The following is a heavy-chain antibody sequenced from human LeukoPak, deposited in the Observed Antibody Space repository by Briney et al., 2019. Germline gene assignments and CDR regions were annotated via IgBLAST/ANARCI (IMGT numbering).Heavy chain of an antibody. V-gene: IGHV5-51*01. CDR3: ARLFKKTYYDILTGYYTAFDY. D-gene: IGHD3-9*01. J-gene: IGHJ4*02. Sequence: GESPKISCKGCGYIFTSYWIGWVRQMPGKGLEWMGIIYPGDSGTRYSPSFQGQVTISADKSISTAYLQWSSLKASDTAMYYCARLFKKTYYDILTGYYTAFDYWGQGTLVTVSS. CDR2: IYPGDSGT. CDR1: GYIFTSYW.